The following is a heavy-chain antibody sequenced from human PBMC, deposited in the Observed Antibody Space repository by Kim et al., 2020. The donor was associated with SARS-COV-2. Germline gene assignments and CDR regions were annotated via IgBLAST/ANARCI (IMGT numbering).Heavy chain of an antibody. J-gene: IGHJ4*02. CDR2: T. CDR3: AKDPGKLTAVDY. D-gene: IGHD4-4*01. V-gene: IGHV3-23*01. Sequence: TYHADSVGGRFTISRDNSKNTLYLQMNSLRAEDTALYYCAKDPGKLTAVDYWGQGTLVTVSS.